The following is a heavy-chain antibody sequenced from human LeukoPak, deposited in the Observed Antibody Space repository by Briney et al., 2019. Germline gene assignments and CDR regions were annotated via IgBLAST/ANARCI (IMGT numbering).Heavy chain of an antibody. CDR3: ARAFANYYDSSTFAELDY. CDR1: GYSISSGYY. CDR2: IYHSGST. D-gene: IGHD3-22*01. V-gene: IGHV4-38-2*02. J-gene: IGHJ4*02. Sequence: PSETLSLTCTVSGYSISSGYYWGWIRQPPGKGLEWIGSIYHSGSTYYNPSPKSRVTISVDTSKNQFSLKLSSVTAADTAVYYCARAFANYYDSSTFAELDYWGQGTLVTVSS.